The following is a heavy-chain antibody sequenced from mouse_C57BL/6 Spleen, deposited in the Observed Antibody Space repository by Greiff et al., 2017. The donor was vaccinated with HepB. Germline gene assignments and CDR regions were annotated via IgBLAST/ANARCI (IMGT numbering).Heavy chain of an antibody. J-gene: IGHJ2*01. Sequence: EVQLQQSGPELVKPGASVKMSCKASGYTFTDYNMHWVKQSHGKSLEWIGYINPNNGGTSYNQKFKGKATLTVNKSSSTAYMELRSLASEDSAVYYCARSRAAQAYFDYWGQGTTLTVSS. D-gene: IGHD3-2*02. CDR3: ARSRAAQAYFDY. CDR2: INPNNGGT. V-gene: IGHV1-22*01. CDR1: GYTFTDYN.